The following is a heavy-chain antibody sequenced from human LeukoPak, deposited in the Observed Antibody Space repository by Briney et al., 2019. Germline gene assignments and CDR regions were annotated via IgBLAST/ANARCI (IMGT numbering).Heavy chain of an antibody. CDR2: IRYDGSNK. CDR1: GFTFSSYG. Sequence: GRSLRLSCAASGFTFSSYGMHWVRQAPGKGLEWVAFIRYDGSNKYYADSVKGRFTISRDNSKNTLYLQMNSLRAEDTAVYYCAKGHTAMYYYYYMDVWGKGTTVTISS. J-gene: IGHJ6*03. V-gene: IGHV3-30*02. CDR3: AKGHTAMYYYYYMDV. D-gene: IGHD5-18*01.